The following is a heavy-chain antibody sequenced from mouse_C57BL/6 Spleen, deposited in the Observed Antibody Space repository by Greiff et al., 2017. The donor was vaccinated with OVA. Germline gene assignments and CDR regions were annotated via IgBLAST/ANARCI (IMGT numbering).Heavy chain of an antibody. CDR3: ARRGTVVGIDC. J-gene: IGHJ2*01. CDR2: IDPSDSYT. Sequence: VQLQQPGAELVRPGTSVKLSCKASGYTFTSYWMHWVKQRPGQGLEWIGVIDPSDSYTNYNQKFKGKATLTVDTSSSTAYMQLSSLTSEDSAVYYCARRGTVVGIDCWGQGTTLTVSS. CDR1: GYTFTSYW. V-gene: IGHV1-59*01. D-gene: IGHD1-1*01.